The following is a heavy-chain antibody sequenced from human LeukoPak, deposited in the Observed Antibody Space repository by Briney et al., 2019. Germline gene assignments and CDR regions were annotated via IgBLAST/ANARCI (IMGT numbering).Heavy chain of an antibody. D-gene: IGHD2-2*01. CDR1: GGTFSSYA. Sequence: GASVKVSFKASGGTFSSYAISWVRQAPGQGLEWMGGIIPIFGTANYTQKFQGRVTITADESTSTAYMELSSLRSEDTAVYYCARGSSGIIVVVPATYFDYWGQGTLVTVSS. CDR3: ARGSSGIIVVVPATYFDY. J-gene: IGHJ4*02. V-gene: IGHV1-69*01. CDR2: IIPIFGTA.